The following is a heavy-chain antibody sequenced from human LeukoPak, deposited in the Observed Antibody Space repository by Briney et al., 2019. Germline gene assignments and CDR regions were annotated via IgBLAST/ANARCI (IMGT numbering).Heavy chain of an antibody. CDR3: ARDLDYYDSSGAD. CDR2: ISSSSSYI. Sequence: GGSLRLSCAASGFTFSSYSTNWVRQAPGKGLEWVSSISSSSSYIYYADSVKGRFAISRDNAKNSLYLQMNSLRAEDTAVYYCARDLDYYDSSGADWGQGTLVTVSS. CDR1: GFTFSSYS. J-gene: IGHJ4*02. V-gene: IGHV3-21*01. D-gene: IGHD3-22*01.